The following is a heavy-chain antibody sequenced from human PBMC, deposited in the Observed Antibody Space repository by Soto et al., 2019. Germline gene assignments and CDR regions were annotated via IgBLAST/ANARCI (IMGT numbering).Heavy chain of an antibody. Sequence: SETLSLTCAVIDGALSSGGYAWTWIRQPPGKGLEWIGHIYLTGITYYNPSLKSRVTLSVDRSKHQFSLTLSSVTAADTAVYYCAREVGELDYSSSFDAFDIWGKGTIVTVS. CDR1: DGALSSGGYA. D-gene: IGHD6-6*01. J-gene: IGHJ3*02. CDR3: AREVGELDYSSSFDAFDI. CDR2: IYLTGIT. V-gene: IGHV4-30-2*01.